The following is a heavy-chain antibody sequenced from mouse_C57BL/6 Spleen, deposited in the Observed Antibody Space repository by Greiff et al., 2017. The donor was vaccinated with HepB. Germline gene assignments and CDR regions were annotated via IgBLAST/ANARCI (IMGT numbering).Heavy chain of an antibody. Sequence: EVQLQQSGPELVKPGASVKISCKASGYTFTDYYMNWVKQSHGKSLEWIGDINPNNGGTSYNQKFKGKATLTVGKSYSTAYMVLRSLTSEDSAGYYYARATVVFDYWGQGTTLTVSS. CDR2: INPNNGGT. D-gene: IGHD1-1*01. CDR3: ARATVVFDY. J-gene: IGHJ2*01. V-gene: IGHV1-26*01. CDR1: GYTFTDYY.